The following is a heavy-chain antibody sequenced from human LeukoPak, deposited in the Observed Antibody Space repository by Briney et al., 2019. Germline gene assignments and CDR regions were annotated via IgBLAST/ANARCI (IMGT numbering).Heavy chain of an antibody. V-gene: IGHV3-30-3*01. Sequence: PGGSLRLSCAASGFTFSSYAMHWVRQAPGKGLEWVAVISYDGSNKYYADSVKGRFTISRDNAKNSLYLQMNSLRAEDTAVYYCARRYCSGGSCSNFDYWGQGTLVTVSS. CDR3: ARRYCSGGSCSNFDY. CDR2: ISYDGSNK. D-gene: IGHD2-15*01. CDR1: GFTFSSYA. J-gene: IGHJ4*02.